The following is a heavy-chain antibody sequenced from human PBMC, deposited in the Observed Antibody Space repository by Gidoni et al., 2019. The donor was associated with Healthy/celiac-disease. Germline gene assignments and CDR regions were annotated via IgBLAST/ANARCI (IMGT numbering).Heavy chain of an antibody. CDR1: GFTFSSYA. Sequence: EVQLLESGGGLVQPGGSLRLSCAASGFTFSSYAMSWVRQAPGTGLEWVSSISGSGGSTYYADSVKGRFTISRDNSKNTLYLQMNSLRAEDTAVYYCATSYYYGSGSYSGGFDYWGQGTLVTVSS. CDR3: ATSYYYGSGSYSGGFDY. CDR2: ISGSGGST. J-gene: IGHJ4*02. V-gene: IGHV3-23*01. D-gene: IGHD3-10*01.